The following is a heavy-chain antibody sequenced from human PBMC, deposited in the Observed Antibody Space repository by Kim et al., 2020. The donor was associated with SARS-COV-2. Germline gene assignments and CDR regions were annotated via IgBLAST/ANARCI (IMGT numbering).Heavy chain of an antibody. CDR3: ARVEASSDSFDL. CDR2: NHYRGTS. D-gene: IGHD6-6*01. V-gene: IGHV4-31*03. CDR1: GDSLKTSSHY. Sequence: SETLSLTCSVFGDSLKTSSHYWTWIRHLPGKGLEWIGYNHYRGTSTYNPSLKTRVTLSVDMSTNQFSLKMTSVTAADAAMYFCARVEASSDSFDLWGQGTLVTVSS. J-gene: IGHJ4*03.